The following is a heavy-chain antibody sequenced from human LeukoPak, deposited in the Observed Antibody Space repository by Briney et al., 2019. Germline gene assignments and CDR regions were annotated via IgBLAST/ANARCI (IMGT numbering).Heavy chain of an antibody. J-gene: IGHJ4*02. D-gene: IGHD3-10*01. CDR1: GGSFSGYY. CDR2: INHSGGT. Sequence: SETLSLTCAVYGGSFSGYYWSWIRQPPGKGLEWIGEINHSGGTKYNPSLKSRVTISVDTSKNQFSLKLSSVTAADTAVYYCATHYRGAFDYWGQGTLVTVSS. CDR3: ATHYRGAFDY. V-gene: IGHV4-34*01.